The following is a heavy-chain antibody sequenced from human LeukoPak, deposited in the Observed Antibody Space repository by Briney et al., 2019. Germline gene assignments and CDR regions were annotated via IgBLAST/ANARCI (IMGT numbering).Heavy chain of an antibody. Sequence: SVKVSCKASGGTFSNYAIGWVRQAPGQGLEWMGGIIPIFGTANYAQKFQGRVTITADKSTSTAYMELSSLRSEDTAVYYCARGREYSSGPYYFDYWGQGTLVTVSS. CDR2: IIPIFGTA. D-gene: IGHD6-19*01. CDR3: ARGREYSSGPYYFDY. CDR1: GGTFSNYA. J-gene: IGHJ4*02. V-gene: IGHV1-69*06.